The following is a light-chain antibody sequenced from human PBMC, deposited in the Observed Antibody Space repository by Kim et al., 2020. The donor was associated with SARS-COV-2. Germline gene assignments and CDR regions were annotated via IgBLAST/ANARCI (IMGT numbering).Light chain of an antibody. CDR1: RAISNY. V-gene: IGKV1-39*01. J-gene: IGKJ5*01. CDR2: SSS. CDR3: QQSYSTLIT. Sequence: ASVGDRVTITCRASRAISNYLNWYQQKPGKAPKLLIYSSSTLQGGVPSRVSGSGSGTHFTLTISSLQPEDFATYYCQQSYSTLITFGQATRLEIK.